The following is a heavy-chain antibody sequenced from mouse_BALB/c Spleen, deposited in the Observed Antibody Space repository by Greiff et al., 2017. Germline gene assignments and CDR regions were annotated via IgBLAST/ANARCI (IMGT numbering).Heavy chain of an antibody. J-gene: IGHJ4*01. D-gene: IGHD2-1*01. CDR1: GFTFSSYA. Sequence: EVQLVESGGGLVKPGGSLKLSCAASGFTFSSYAMSWVRQTPEKRLEWVATISSGGSYTYYPDSVKGRFTISRDNAKNTLYLQMSSLRSEDTAMYYCARQMEGNHYAMDYWGQGTSVTVSS. CDR2: ISSGGSYT. V-gene: IGHV5-9-3*01. CDR3: ARQMEGNHYAMDY.